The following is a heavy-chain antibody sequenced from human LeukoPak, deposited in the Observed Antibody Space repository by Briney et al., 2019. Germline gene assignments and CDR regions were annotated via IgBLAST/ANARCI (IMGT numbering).Heavy chain of an antibody. Sequence: GGSLRLSCSVSGFTFSTYVVHWVRQAPGKGLEYVSAISSNGDNTYYADSVKGRFTISRDNSKNTLYLQMSSLRPDDTAVYFCVRGTGYWGQGTLVTVSS. V-gene: IGHV3-64D*06. CDR2: ISSNGDNT. CDR1: GFTFSTYV. J-gene: IGHJ4*02. CDR3: VRGTGY.